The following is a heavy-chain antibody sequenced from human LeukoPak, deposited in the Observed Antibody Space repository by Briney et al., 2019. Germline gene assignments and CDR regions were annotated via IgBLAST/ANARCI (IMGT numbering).Heavy chain of an antibody. J-gene: IGHJ4*02. Sequence: GGSLRLSRAASGFTFDDYAMHWVRQAPGKGLEWVSGISWNSGSIGYADSVKGRFTISRDNAKNSLYLQMNSLRAEDTALYYCAEEVAGVGYFDYWGQGTLVTVSS. V-gene: IGHV3-9*01. D-gene: IGHD6-19*01. CDR3: AEEVAGVGYFDY. CDR1: GFTFDDYA. CDR2: ISWNSGSI.